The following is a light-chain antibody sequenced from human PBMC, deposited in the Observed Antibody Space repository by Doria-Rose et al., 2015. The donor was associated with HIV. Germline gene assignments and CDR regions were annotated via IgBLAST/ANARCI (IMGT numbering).Light chain of an antibody. CDR2: DDD. J-gene: IGLJ1*01. V-gene: IGLV3-21*02. Sequence: VLTQPPSVSVAPGQTARITCGGNNIGSRHVHLYQQRRRHAPELVVYDDDARHSGASGRFSGSNSGNTATLTISWVEAGDEADYYCQVSDSGREWGVFGSGTKVTVL. CDR1: NIGSRH. CDR3: QVSDSGREWGV.